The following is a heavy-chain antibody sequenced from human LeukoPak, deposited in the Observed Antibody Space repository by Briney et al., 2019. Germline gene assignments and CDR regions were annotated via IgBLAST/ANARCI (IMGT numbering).Heavy chain of an antibody. V-gene: IGHV3-66*02. CDR2: LYHGDRT. D-gene: IGHD3-22*01. CDR1: GFTVHTHF. J-gene: IGHJ4*02. Sequence: GGSLRLSCAASGFTVHTHFMSWVRQPPGKGLEGVSVLYHGDRTYYADSVKGRFTISRDSSKNTVYLQTQNLRAEDTAVYYCTRDRDDSSVLHYFDYWGQGALVTVSS. CDR3: TRDRDDSSVLHYFDY.